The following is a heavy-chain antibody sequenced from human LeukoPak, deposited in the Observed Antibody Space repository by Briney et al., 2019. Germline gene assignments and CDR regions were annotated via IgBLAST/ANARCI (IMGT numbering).Heavy chain of an antibody. D-gene: IGHD3-10*01. CDR1: GFTFSSYG. V-gene: IGHV3-30*02. J-gene: IGHJ4*02. CDR3: AKDRGYYYGSGSYSDY. Sequence: GGSLRLSCAASGFTFSSYGMHWVRQAPGKGLEWVAFIRYDGSNKCYADSVKGRFTISRDNSKNTLYLQMNSLRAEDTAVYYCAKDRGYYYGSGSYSDYWGQGTLVTVSS. CDR2: IRYDGSNK.